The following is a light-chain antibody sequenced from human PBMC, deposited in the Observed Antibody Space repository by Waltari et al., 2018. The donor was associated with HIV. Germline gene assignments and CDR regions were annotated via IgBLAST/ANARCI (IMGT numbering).Light chain of an antibody. J-gene: IGLJ3*02. CDR2: RNN. CDR3: AAWDGSLSGRV. V-gene: IGLV1-47*01. Sequence: QSVLTQPPSASGTPGQRVTISCSGSSSNIGSNYVYWYQQLPGTAPKLLIYRNNQRPSWVPDRFSGSKSGTSASLAIRGRRSEDEAAYYCAAWDGSLSGRVFGGGTKLTVL. CDR1: SSNIGSNY.